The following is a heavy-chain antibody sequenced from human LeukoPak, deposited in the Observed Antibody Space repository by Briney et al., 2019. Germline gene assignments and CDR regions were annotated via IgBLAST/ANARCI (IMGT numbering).Heavy chain of an antibody. CDR1: GFTFSSYS. D-gene: IGHD2-21*02. J-gene: IGHJ6*02. Sequence: PGGSLRLSCAASGFTFSSYSMNWVRQAPGKGLEWVSSISSSSSYIYYADSVKGRFTISRDNAKNSLYLQMNSLRAEDTAVYYCAREGNIVVVTARDGMDVWGQGTTVTVSS. CDR2: ISSSSSYI. V-gene: IGHV3-21*01. CDR3: AREGNIVVVTARDGMDV.